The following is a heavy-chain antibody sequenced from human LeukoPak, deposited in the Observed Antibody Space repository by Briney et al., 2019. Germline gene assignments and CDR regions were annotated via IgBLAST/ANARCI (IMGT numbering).Heavy chain of an antibody. J-gene: IGHJ4*02. CDR2: ISGSGGST. CDR3: AKDQTRNYYGSGSYCDY. CDR1: GFTFSSYA. D-gene: IGHD3-10*01. Sequence: GGSLRLSCAASGFTFSSYAMSWVRQAPGKGLEWVSAISGSGGSTYYADSVKGRFTISRDNSKNTLYLQMNSLRAEDTAVYYCAKDQTRNYYGSGSYCDYWGQGTLVTVSS. V-gene: IGHV3-23*01.